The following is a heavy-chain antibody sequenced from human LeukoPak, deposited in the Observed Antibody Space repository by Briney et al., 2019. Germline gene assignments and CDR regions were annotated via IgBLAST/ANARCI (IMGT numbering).Heavy chain of an antibody. Sequence: GGSLRLSCAASGFTLSSYWMHWVRQAPGKGLVWVSRINGDGSSTNYTDSVKGRFTISRDNAKNMLHLQMNSLRAEDTAVYYCTRGGYRSWDAFDIWGQGTMVTVSS. V-gene: IGHV3-74*01. J-gene: IGHJ3*02. CDR3: TRGGYRSWDAFDI. D-gene: IGHD5-12*01. CDR1: GFTLSSYW. CDR2: INGDGSST.